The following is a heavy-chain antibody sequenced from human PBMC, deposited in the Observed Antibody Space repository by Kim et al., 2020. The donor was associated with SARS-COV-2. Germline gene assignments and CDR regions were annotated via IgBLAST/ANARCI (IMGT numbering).Heavy chain of an antibody. D-gene: IGHD5-18*01. J-gene: IGHJ4*02. V-gene: IGHV3-53*01. CDR3: ARGDTAIDY. CDR2: T. Sequence: TYYAGSVKGRFTISRDKSKNTVYLQMNSLRVEDTAVYYCARGDTAIDYWGQGTLVTVSS.